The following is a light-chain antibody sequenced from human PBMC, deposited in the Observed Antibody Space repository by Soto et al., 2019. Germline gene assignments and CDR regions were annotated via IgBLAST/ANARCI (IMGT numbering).Light chain of an antibody. CDR3: RQYNSYSWT. CDR1: QNINIW. V-gene: IGKV1-5*01. Sequence: DIQMTQSPSTLSASVGDRVTITCRASQNINIWLAWYQQKPGKAPKLLIFDASSLESGVPSRFSGSGSGTEFTLTISSLQPDDFATYYCRQYNSYSWTFGHGTKVDI. J-gene: IGKJ1*01. CDR2: DAS.